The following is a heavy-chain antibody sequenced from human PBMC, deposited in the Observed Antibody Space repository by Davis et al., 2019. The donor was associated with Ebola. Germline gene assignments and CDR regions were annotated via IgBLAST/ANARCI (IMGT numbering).Heavy chain of an antibody. V-gene: IGHV4-59*08. Sequence: GSLRLSCTVSGGSMSSYYWSWFRQTPGKGLEWIGYVSSSGSTNYNSSLESRVTISVDTSKNQFSLKLSSVTAADTAVYYCARKYSSGWPTFDYWGQGTLVTVSS. D-gene: IGHD6-19*01. CDR3: ARKYSSGWPTFDY. J-gene: IGHJ4*02. CDR1: GGSMSSYY. CDR2: VSSSGST.